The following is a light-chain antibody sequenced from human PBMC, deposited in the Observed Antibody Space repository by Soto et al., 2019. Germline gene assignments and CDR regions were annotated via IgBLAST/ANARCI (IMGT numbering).Light chain of an antibody. CDR3: QQYGSSPRT. Sequence: DIVWTQSPGTLSLSPGERSTLSGMASQSVSSSYLAWYQQKPGQAPRLLIYGASSRATGIPDRFSGSGSGTDFTLTISRLEPEDFAVNYCQQYGSSPRTVGQGTKVDIK. CDR2: GAS. J-gene: IGKJ1*01. CDR1: QSVSSSY. V-gene: IGKV3-20*01.